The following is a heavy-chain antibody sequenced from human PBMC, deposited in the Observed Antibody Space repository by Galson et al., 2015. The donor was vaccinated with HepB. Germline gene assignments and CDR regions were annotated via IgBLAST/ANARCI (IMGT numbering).Heavy chain of an antibody. D-gene: IGHD6-19*01. V-gene: IGHV3-23*01. CDR1: GFTFSRYA. Sequence: SLRLSCAASGFTFSRYAMSWVRQAPGKGLEWVSAVSGSGISTYYADSVKGRFTISRDNSKNTLYLQMDSLRAEDTAVYYCAKEERIAVGGADYWGQGTLVTVSS. CDR2: VSGSGIST. CDR3: AKEERIAVGGADY. J-gene: IGHJ4*02.